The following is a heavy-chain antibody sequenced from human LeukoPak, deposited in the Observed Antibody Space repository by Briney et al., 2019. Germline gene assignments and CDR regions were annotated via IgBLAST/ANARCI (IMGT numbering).Heavy chain of an antibody. CDR1: GFTFSAYA. CDR3: ARLAGYYYGSGSAWTYYFDY. D-gene: IGHD3-10*01. J-gene: IGHJ4*02. V-gene: IGHV3-23*03. CDR2: IGGDNKP. Sequence: GESLRLSCEASGFTFSAYAMTWVRQAPGQGLEWISYIGGDNKPHYSESVKGRFAISRDNSKSMLFLQLNSLRAEDTALYYCARLAGYYYGSGSAWTYYFDYWGQGTLVTVSS.